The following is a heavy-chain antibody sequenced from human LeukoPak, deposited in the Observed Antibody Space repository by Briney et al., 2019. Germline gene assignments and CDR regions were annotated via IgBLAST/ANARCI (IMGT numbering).Heavy chain of an antibody. CDR1: GGSFSGYY. CDR3: ASTLGYCSGGSCYRYWYFDL. CDR2: INHSGST. J-gene: IGHJ2*01. V-gene: IGHV4-34*01. Sequence: MTSETLSLTCAVYGGSFSGYYWSRIRQPPGKGLEWIGEINHSGSTNYNPSLKSRVTISVDTSKNQFSLKLSSVTAADTAVYYCASTLGYCSGGSCYRYWYFDLWGRGTLVTVSS. D-gene: IGHD2-15*01.